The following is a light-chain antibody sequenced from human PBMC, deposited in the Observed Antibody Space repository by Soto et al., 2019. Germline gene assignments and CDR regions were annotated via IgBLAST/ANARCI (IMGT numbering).Light chain of an antibody. CDR1: QGIGDD. J-gene: IGKJ1*01. V-gene: IGKV1-17*01. CDR3: LQHSSYPWT. CDR2: GVF. Sequence: DIQMTQSPSSLSASVGDRVTLTCRASQGIGDDLGWYQQQPGRDPKRLIYGVFNLQSGVPSRFSGSGSGTEFTLTISSLQLEDFATYYCLQHSSYPWTFGQGTKVEIK.